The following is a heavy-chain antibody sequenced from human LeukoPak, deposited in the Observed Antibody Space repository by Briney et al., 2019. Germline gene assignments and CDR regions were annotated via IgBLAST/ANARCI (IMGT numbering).Heavy chain of an antibody. D-gene: IGHD6-13*01. J-gene: IGHJ6*02. Sequence: ASVKVSCKASGYSLTSFDINWVRQGSGQGLEWMGWMNPKRGNTGYAPTFQGRVTITRDASIDTAFMELSSLRPDDTAVYYCARGGSSSSYYNNYGMDVWGQGTTITVSS. CDR1: GYSLTSFD. CDR3: ARGGSSSSYYNNYGMDV. V-gene: IGHV1-8*01. CDR2: MNPKRGNT.